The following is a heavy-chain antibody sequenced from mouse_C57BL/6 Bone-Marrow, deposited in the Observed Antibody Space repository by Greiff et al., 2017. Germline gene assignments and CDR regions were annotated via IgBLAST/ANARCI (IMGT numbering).Heavy chain of an antibody. Sequence: QVQLQQSGAELMKPGASVKLSCKATGYTFTGYWIEWVKQRPGHGLEWIGEILPGSGSTNYTEKFKGKATLTADTSSNTAYMQLSSLTTEDSAIYYCARWGYAMDYWGQGTSVTVSS. V-gene: IGHV1-9*01. CDR1: GYTFTGYW. CDR2: ILPGSGST. CDR3: ARWGYAMDY. J-gene: IGHJ4*01.